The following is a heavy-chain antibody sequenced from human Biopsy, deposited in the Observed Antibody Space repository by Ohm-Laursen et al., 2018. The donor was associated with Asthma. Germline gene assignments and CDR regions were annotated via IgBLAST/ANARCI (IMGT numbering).Heavy chain of an antibody. D-gene: IGHD3-22*01. V-gene: IGHV4-39*01. J-gene: IGHJ4*02. CDR3: VRHQYSSSWSTFDY. CDR2: MYHSGSP. CDR1: GGSITSSSYY. Sequence: GTLSLTWTVSGGSITSSSYYWGWIRQPPGKGMEWIGSMYHSGSPYYHPSLKSRATISVDTSKNQLSLKRGFVTAADTAVYFCVRHQYSSSWSTFDYWGQGALVTVSS.